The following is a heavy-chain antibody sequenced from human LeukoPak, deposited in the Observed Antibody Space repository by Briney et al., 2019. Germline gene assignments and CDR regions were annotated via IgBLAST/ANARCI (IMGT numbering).Heavy chain of an antibody. V-gene: IGHV4-59*01. J-gene: IGHJ5*02. Sequence: SETLSLTCTVSGGSISSYYWSWIRQPPGKGLEWIGYIYYSGSTNYNPSLRSRVTISVDTSKNQFSLKLSSVTAADTAVYYCARESAWFDPWGQGTLVTVSS. CDR3: ARESAWFDP. CDR2: IYYSGST. CDR1: GGSISSYY.